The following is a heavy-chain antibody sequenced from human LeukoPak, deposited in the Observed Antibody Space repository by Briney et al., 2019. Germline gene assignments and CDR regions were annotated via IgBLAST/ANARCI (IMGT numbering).Heavy chain of an antibody. CDR2: INPNSGGT. D-gene: IGHD6-6*01. CDR1: GYTFTGYY. Sequence: GASVKVSCKASGYTFTGYYMNWVRQAPGQGLEWMGRINPNSGGTNYAQKFQGRVTMTRDTSISTAYMELSRLRSNDTAVYYCARIPAGIAARDYWGQGTLVTVSS. V-gene: IGHV1-2*06. CDR3: ARIPAGIAARDY. J-gene: IGHJ4*02.